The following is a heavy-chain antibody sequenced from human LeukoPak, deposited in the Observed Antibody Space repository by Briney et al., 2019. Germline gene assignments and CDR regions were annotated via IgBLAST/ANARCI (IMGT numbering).Heavy chain of an antibody. D-gene: IGHD3-9*01. CDR1: GFTVSSNY. CDR3: ARDAQYYDILTGYYWRYFDY. CDR2: IYSGGST. Sequence: GGSLRLSCAASGFTVSSNYMSWVRQAPGKGLEWVSVIYSGGSTYYADSVKGRFTISRDNSKNTLYLQMNSLRAEDTAVYYCARDAQYYDILTGYYWRYFDYWGQGTLVTVSS. V-gene: IGHV3-53*01. J-gene: IGHJ4*02.